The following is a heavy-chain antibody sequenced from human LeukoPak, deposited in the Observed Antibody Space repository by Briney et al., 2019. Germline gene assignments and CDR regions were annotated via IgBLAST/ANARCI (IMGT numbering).Heavy chain of an antibody. D-gene: IGHD6-19*01. V-gene: IGHV1-18*01. Sequence: ASVKVSCKASGYTFTSYDINWVRQATGQGLEWMGWISAYNGNTNYAQKLQGRVTMTTDTSTSTAYMELRSLRSDDTAVYYCARSQSRDIAVGNALDYWGQGTLVTVSS. CDR2: ISAYNGNT. CDR1: GYTFTSYD. CDR3: ARSQSRDIAVGNALDY. J-gene: IGHJ4*02.